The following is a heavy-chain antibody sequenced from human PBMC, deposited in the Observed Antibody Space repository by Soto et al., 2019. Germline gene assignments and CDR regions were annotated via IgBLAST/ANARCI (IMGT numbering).Heavy chain of an antibody. CDR3: ARQTYYYDSSGYPDI. V-gene: IGHV1-69*06. CDR1: GGTFSSYA. J-gene: IGHJ3*02. D-gene: IGHD3-22*01. Sequence: SVTVSFKASGGTFSSYAISWVRQAPGQGLEWMGGIIPIFGTANYAQKFQGRVTITADKSTSTAYMELSSLRSEDTAVYYCARQTYYYDSSGYPDIWGQGTMVTVSS. CDR2: IIPIFGTA.